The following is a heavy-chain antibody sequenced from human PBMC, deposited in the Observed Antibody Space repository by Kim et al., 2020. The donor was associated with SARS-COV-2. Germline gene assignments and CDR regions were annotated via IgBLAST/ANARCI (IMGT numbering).Heavy chain of an antibody. Sequence: TEDAASVKGRFTVARDESKNARYLQMNSRETEDTAVYYCTRAAGSKTGMDVWGQGTTVTVSS. J-gene: IGHJ6*02. D-gene: IGHD2-2*01. CDR2: T. CDR3: TRAAGSKTGMDV. V-gene: IGHV3-72*01.